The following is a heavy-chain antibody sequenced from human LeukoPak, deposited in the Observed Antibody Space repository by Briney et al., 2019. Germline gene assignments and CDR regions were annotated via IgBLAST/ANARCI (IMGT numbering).Heavy chain of an antibody. Sequence: SETLSLTCTVSGGSISSYYWSWIRQPPPKGMEWSGYIYTSGSTNYNPSLNSRVTISVDTSKNQFSLKLSSVTAADTAVYYCARLDSSGPGVDYWGRGTLVSVS. D-gene: IGHD3-22*01. CDR3: ARLDSSGPGVDY. CDR1: GGSISSYY. J-gene: IGHJ4*02. CDR2: IYTSGST. V-gene: IGHV4-4*09.